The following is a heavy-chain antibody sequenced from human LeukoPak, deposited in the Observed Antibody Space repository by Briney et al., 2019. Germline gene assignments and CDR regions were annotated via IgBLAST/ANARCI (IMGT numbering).Heavy chain of an antibody. CDR2: IYPGDSDT. CDR3: ARQRGADYDILTGPFDP. D-gene: IGHD3-9*01. V-gene: IGHV5-51*01. J-gene: IGHJ5*02. CDR1: GYSFTSYS. Sequence: GESLKISCKGSGYSFTSYSIGWVRQMPGKGLEWMGIIYPGDSDTRYSPSFQGQVTISADKSISTAYLQWSSMKASDTAMYYCARQRGADYDILTGPFDPWGQGTLVTVSS.